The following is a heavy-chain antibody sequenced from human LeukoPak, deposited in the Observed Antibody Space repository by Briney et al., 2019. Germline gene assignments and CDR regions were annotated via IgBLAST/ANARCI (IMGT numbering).Heavy chain of an antibody. J-gene: IGHJ3*02. CDR3: ARSPLGKQEVEDASDI. Sequence: GASVKVSCKASGYTFTGYYMHWVRRAPGQGLEWMGWINPNSGGTNYAQKFQGRVSMTRDTSISTAYMELSRLRYDDTAVYYCARSPLGKQEVEDASDIWGLGTMVTVSS. V-gene: IGHV1-2*02. CDR1: GYTFTGYY. D-gene: IGHD3-16*01. CDR2: INPNSGGT.